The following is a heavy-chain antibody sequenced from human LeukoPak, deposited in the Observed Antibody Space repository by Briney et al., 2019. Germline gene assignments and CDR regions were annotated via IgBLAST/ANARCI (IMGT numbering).Heavy chain of an antibody. V-gene: IGHV1-69*13. CDR1: GGTFSGYA. CDR2: IIPIFGTA. D-gene: IGHD3-10*01. Sequence: GASVKVSCKASGGTFSGYAISWVRQAPGQGLEWMGGIIPIFGTANYAQKFQDRVTITADESTSTAYVELSSLRSEDTAVYYCARGRWDYYGSERNWFDPWGQGTLVTVSS. J-gene: IGHJ5*02. CDR3: ARGRWDYYGSERNWFDP.